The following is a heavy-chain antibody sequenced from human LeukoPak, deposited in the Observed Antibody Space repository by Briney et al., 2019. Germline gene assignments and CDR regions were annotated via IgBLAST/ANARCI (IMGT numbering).Heavy chain of an antibody. Sequence: PGGSLRLSCATSGFIFSGSDIHWVRQASGRGLEWVGRIRTKLCNYATAYAASVKGRFTISRDDSGDTAYLQMNSLKTEDTAVYYCTTYISGHYWGQGTLVTVSS. D-gene: IGHD1-20*01. CDR3: TTYISGHY. CDR1: GFIFSGSD. J-gene: IGHJ4*02. V-gene: IGHV3-73*01. CDR2: IRTKLCNYAT.